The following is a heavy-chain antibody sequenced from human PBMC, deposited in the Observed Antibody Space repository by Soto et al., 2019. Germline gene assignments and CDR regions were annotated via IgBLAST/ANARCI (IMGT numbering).Heavy chain of an antibody. CDR3: ARGLRNYYDRSGLHY. V-gene: IGHV3-48*03. CDR2: ISYTGSTI. Sequence: GGSLRLSCVASQFTFSDYEMNWVRQAPGKGLEWVSYISYTGSTIYYADSVRGRFTISRDNSKNSLYLQMNSLRAEDTAVYYCARGLRNYYDRSGLHYWGQGTLVTVSS. D-gene: IGHD3-22*01. J-gene: IGHJ4*02. CDR1: QFTFSDYE.